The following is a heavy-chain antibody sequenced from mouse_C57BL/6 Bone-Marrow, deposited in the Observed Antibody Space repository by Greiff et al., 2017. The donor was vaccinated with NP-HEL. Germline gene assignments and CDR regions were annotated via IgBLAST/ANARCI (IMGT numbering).Heavy chain of an antibody. J-gene: IGHJ3*01. V-gene: IGHV1-82*01. CDR3: ARKLGPGFAY. CDR1: GYAFSSSW. Sequence: QVQLQQSGPELVKPGASVKISCKASGYAFSSSWMNWVKQRPGKGLEWIGRIYPGDGATNYNGKFKGKATLTADKSSSTAYMQLSSLTSEDSAVYFCARKLGPGFAYWGQGTLVTVSA. CDR2: IYPGDGAT. D-gene: IGHD4-1*01.